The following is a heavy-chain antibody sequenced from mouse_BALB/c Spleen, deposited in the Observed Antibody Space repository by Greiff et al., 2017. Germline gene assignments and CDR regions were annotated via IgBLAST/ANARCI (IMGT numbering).Heavy chain of an antibody. V-gene: IGHV5-9-4*01. J-gene: IGHJ4*01. D-gene: IGHD4-1*01. CDR2: ISSGGSYT. CDR1: GFTFSSYA. Sequence: DVHLVESGGGLVKPGGSLKLSCAASGFTFSSYAMSWVRQSPEKRLEWVAEISSGGSYTYYPDTVTGRFTISRDNAKNTLYLEMSSLRSEDTAMYYCARVGRYAMDYWGQGTSVTVSS. CDR3: ARVGRYAMDY.